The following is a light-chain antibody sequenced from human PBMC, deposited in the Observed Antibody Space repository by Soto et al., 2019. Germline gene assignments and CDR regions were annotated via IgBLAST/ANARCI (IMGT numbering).Light chain of an antibody. CDR3: HHYNTSPWT. CDR1: QNVINW. CDR2: KAS. V-gene: IGKV1-5*03. Sequence: DIQMTQSPSTLSASVGDRVTITCRASQNVINWLAWYQQKPGKAPKLLIYKASSLEPGVPSRFSGGGSGKEFTLTISSLKPDDFATYYCHHYNTSPWTLGQGTKGDIK. J-gene: IGKJ1*01.